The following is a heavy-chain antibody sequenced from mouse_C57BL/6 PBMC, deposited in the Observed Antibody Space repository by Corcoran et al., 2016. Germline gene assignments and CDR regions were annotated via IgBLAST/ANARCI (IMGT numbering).Heavy chain of an antibody. D-gene: IGHD1-1*01. CDR3: ARSGYGSSYGY. V-gene: IGHV9-3*01. J-gene: IGHJ2*01. Sequence: QIQLVQSGPALKKPGETVKISCMASGYTFTTYGMSWVKQAPGKGLKWMGWINTYSGVPTYADDFKGRFAFSLETSASTAYLQINNLKNEDTATYFCARSGYGSSYGYWGQGTTLTVSS. CDR2: INTYSGVP. CDR1: GYTFTTYG.